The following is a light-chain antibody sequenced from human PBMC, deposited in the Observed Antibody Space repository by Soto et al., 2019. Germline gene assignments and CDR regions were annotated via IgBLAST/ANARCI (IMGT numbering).Light chain of an antibody. J-gene: IGLJ1*01. Sequence: QSVLTQPPSVSGAPGQRVTISCTGSSSNIGAGYDVHWYQQLPGTAPKLLIYGNSTRPSGVPDRFSGSKSGTSASLAITGLHAEDEADYYCQSYDSSLSGKVFGTGTKVTVL. V-gene: IGLV1-40*01. CDR2: GNS. CDR1: SSNIGAGYD. CDR3: QSYDSSLSGKV.